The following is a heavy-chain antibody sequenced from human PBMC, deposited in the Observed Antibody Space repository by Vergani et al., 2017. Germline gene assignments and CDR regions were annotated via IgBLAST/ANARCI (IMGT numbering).Heavy chain of an antibody. Sequence: QLQLQELGPGLVKPSETLSLTCTVSGGPIISSSYYWGWIRQPPGKGLEWIGSIYYRGTTYYNPSLKSRFTISVDTSKNQFSLKLSSVTAADTAVYYGARDQGHCSSSSCYRGTLGPVXFDYWGRGTLVTVSA. CDR2: IYYRGTT. V-gene: IGHV4-39*07. D-gene: IGHD2-2*02. CDR3: ARDQGHCSSSSCYRGTLGPVXFDY. CDR1: GGPIISSSYY. J-gene: IGHJ4*02.